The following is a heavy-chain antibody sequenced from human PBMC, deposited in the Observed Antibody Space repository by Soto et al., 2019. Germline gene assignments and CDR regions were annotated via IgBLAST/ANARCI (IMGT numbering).Heavy chain of an antibody. D-gene: IGHD5-18*01. CDR2: TIPIFGTA. CDR3: ARRGYSYQNYFDY. J-gene: IGHJ4*02. V-gene: IGHV1-69*13. CDR1: GGTFSSYA. Sequence: SVKVSCKASGGTFSSYAISWVRQAPGQGLEWMGGTIPIFGTANYAQKFQGRVTITADESTSTAYMELSSLRSEDTAVYYCARRGYSYQNYFDYWGQGTLVTVSS.